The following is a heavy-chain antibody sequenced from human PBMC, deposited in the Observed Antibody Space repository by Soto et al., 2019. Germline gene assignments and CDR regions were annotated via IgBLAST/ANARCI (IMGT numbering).Heavy chain of an antibody. CDR1: GGSFSGYY. J-gene: IGHJ5*02. CDR3: ATSWATVTTQHWFEP. CDR2: INHSGST. D-gene: IGHD4-17*01. V-gene: IGHV4-34*01. Sequence: KLRETLSLTCAVYGGSFSGYYWSWIRQPPGKGLEWIGEINHSGSTNYNPSLKGRVTISVDTSKNQFSLKLSSVTAADTAVYYCATSWATVTTQHWFEPWGQGTLVTVSS.